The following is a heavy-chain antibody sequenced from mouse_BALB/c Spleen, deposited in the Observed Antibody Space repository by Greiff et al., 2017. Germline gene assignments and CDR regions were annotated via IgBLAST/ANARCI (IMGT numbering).Heavy chain of an antibody. V-gene: IGHV1-14*01. J-gene: IGHJ3*01. Sequence: VQLQQSGPELVKPGASVKMSCKASGYTFTSYVMHWVKQKPGQGLEWIGYINPYNDGTKYNEKFKGKATLTVDTSSSTAYMQLSSLTSEDSAVYYCTRSNGNYRAWFAYWGQGTLVTVSA. CDR2: INPYNDGT. CDR3: TRSNGNYRAWFAY. CDR1: GYTFTSYV. D-gene: IGHD2-1*01.